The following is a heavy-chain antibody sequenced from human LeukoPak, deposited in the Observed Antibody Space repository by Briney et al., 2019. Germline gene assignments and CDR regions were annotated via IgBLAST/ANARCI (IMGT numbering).Heavy chain of an antibody. CDR2: ISGDGGST. V-gene: IGHV3-43*02. CDR1: GFTFDDYA. Sequence: GGSLRLSCAASGFTFDDYAMHWVRQAPGKGLEWVSLISGDGGSTYYADSVKGRFTISRDNSKNSLYLQMNSLRTEDTALYYCAEDMANWNYESCDYWGQGTLVTVSS. CDR3: AEDMANWNYESCDY. D-gene: IGHD1-7*01. J-gene: IGHJ4*02.